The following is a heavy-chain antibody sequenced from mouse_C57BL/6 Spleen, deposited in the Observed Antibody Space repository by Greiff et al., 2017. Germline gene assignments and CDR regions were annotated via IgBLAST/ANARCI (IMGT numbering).Heavy chain of an antibody. J-gene: IGHJ2*01. Sequence: QVQLKQPGAELVKPGASVKLSCKASGYTFTSYWMQWVKQRPGQGLEWIGEIDPSDSYTNYNQKFKGKATLTVDTSSSTAYMQLSSLTSEDSAVYYCARSSQLRVDYWGQGTTLTVSS. D-gene: IGHD3-2*02. V-gene: IGHV1-50*01. CDR2: IDPSDSYT. CDR3: ARSSQLRVDY. CDR1: GYTFTSYW.